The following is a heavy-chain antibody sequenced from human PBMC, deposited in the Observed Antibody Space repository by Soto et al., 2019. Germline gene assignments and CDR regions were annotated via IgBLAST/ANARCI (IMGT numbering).Heavy chain of an antibody. CDR2: LIHGGST. D-gene: IGHD3-10*02. CDR3: ARSPLSYDYVRQTWREVGDSFDV. J-gene: IGHJ3*01. V-gene: IGHV4-34*12. CDR1: NSSLGAFH. Sequence: SESLSVTCAIYNSSLGAFHWTWMRQRPGKGLEWIGELIHGGSTNYNPSLKSRVTFSLDTSKSQFSLHVMSVTAADTAVYYCARSPLSYDYVRQTWREVGDSFDVWGRGTSVTVSS.